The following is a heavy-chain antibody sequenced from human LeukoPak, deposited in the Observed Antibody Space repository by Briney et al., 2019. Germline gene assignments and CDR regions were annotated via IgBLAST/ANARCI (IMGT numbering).Heavy chain of an antibody. V-gene: IGHV3-48*01. CDR1: GFTFSSYN. D-gene: IGHD2/OR15-2a*01. CDR2: ISSSSSTI. Sequence: PGGSLRLSCAASGFTFSSYNMTWVRQAPGKGLEWVSYISSSSSTIYYADSVKGRFTISRDNAKNSLYLQMNSLRAEDTAVYYCARDNSFLDYWGQGTLVTVSS. CDR3: ARDNSFLDY. J-gene: IGHJ4*02.